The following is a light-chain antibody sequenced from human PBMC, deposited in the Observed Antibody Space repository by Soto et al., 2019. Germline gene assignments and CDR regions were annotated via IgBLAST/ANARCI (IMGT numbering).Light chain of an antibody. CDR1: QSVSSN. V-gene: IGKV3-15*01. J-gene: IGKJ1*01. CDR3: QQYNNGWT. Sequence: EIVMTQSPATLSVSPGERATLSCRASQSVSSNLAWYQQKPGQVPRLLIYGASTRATGIPARFSGSGSGTDFALTISSLQSEDFAVYYCQQYNNGWTFGQGTKVEIK. CDR2: GAS.